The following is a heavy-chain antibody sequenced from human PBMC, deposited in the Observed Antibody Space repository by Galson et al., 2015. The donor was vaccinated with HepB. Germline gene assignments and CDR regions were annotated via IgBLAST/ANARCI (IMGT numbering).Heavy chain of an antibody. CDR2: ITGSGSYI. D-gene: IGHD1-1*01. J-gene: IGHJ3*02. CDR3: ARDQLNDVFDI. V-gene: IGHV3-21*01. CDR1: GFTFSSYS. Sequence: SLRLSCAASGFTFSSYSMNWVRQAPGKGLEWVSSITGSGSYIYYADSVKGRFSISRDNAKNSLYLQMNSLRAEDTAVYYCARDQLNDVFDIWGQGTMVTVSS.